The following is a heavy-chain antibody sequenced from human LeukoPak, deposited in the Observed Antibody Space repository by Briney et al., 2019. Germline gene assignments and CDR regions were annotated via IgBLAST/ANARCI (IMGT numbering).Heavy chain of an antibody. Sequence: GGSLRLSCAASGFTFSSYSMNWVRQAPGKGLEWVSYISSSSSTIYYADSVKGRFTISRDNAKNSLYLQMNSLRAEDTAVYYCARDPDYYDSIHTKYFDYWGQGTLVTVSS. D-gene: IGHD3-22*01. CDR1: GFTFSSYS. CDR2: ISSSSSTI. V-gene: IGHV3-48*01. CDR3: ARDPDYYDSIHTKYFDY. J-gene: IGHJ4*02.